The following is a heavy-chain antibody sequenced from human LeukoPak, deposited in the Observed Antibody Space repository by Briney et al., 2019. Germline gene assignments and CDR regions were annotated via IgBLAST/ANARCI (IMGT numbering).Heavy chain of an antibody. CDR1: GFTFSSHL. V-gene: IGHV3-74*01. CDR2: VKSDGTAT. Sequence: GGSLRLSCAASGFTFSSHLMHWVRQAQGTGLVWVSSVKSDGTATNYADSVKGRFTISRDNAKNTLYLQMNSLRVEDTAIYYCVRKFATGDWGQGTLVTVSS. CDR3: VRKFATGD. J-gene: IGHJ4*02. D-gene: IGHD1-14*01.